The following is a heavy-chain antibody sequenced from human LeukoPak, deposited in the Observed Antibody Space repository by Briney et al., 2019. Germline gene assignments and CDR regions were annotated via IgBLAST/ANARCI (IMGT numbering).Heavy chain of an antibody. V-gene: IGHV4-39*01. J-gene: IGHJ3*02. CDR2: IYYSGST. D-gene: IGHD2-15*01. Sequence: SETLSLTCTVSGGSISRSTYYWGWIRQPPGKGLEWIGSIYYSGSTHYNPSVKSRVTISVDTSKNHFSLRLTSVTAADTAVYYCARQGSPDVVVVGATPAAFDIWGQGTMVTVSS. CDR3: ARQGSPDVVVVGATPAAFDI. CDR1: GGSISRSTYY.